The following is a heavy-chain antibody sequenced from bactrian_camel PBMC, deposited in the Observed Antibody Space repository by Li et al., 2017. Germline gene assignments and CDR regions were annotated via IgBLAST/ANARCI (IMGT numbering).Heavy chain of an antibody. CDR3: AADKATDCRGGYDRLKRRTWGVGFAY. CDR2: IDSGGVA. V-gene: IGHV3S53*01. J-gene: IGHJ6*01. Sequence: HVQLVESGGGSVQPGGSLRLSCVVSGYSSHSHCMGWFRQAPGKEREGVAAIDSGGVASYIDSVKGRFTISQDNAKEALYLQKDSLKPEDTAMYYCAADKATDCRGGYDRLKRRTWGVGFAYWGRGTQVTVS. CDR1: GYSSHSHC. D-gene: IGHD2*01.